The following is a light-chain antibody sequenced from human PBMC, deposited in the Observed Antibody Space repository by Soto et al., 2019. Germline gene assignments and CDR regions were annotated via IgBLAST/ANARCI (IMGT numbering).Light chain of an antibody. J-gene: IGLJ2*01. CDR3: AAWDDSLNAVX. CDR1: SSNIGGNT. CDR2: SNN. Sequence: QSVLTQPPSASGTPGQRVTISCSGSSSNIGGNTVNWYQQLPGTAPRVLIYSNNQRPSGVPDRFSGSKSGTSASLAISGPXXEDEADYYCAAWDDSLNAVXFGGGT. V-gene: IGLV1-44*01.